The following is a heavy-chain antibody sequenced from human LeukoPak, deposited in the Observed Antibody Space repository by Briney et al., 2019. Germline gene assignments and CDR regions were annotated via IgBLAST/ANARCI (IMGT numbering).Heavy chain of an antibody. Sequence: PGRSLRLSCAASGFIFSTYGMHWVRQAPGKGPEWVAVISYDGSNKYYADSVKGRFTISRDNSKNTLYLQMNSLRVEDTAVYYCARDRWLVLGGDYWGQGTLVTVSS. D-gene: IGHD6-19*01. J-gene: IGHJ4*02. CDR2: ISYDGSNK. V-gene: IGHV3-30*03. CDR1: GFIFSTYG. CDR3: ARDRWLVLGGDY.